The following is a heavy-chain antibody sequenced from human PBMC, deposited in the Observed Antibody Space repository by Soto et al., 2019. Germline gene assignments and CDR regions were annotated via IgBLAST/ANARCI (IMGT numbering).Heavy chain of an antibody. CDR2: ITPFSGDV. J-gene: IGHJ4*02. D-gene: IGHD1-26*01. Sequence: QMQLVQSGAEVKKTESSVTVSCKALGNTFTYRYLHWVRQAPGQALERMGWITPFSGDVHYAQKFQERVTITRDRSINTAYMQMSSLRSEDTAMYFCAGGGAGSGPFTWELPDHWGQGTLVTVSS. V-gene: IGHV1-45*02. CDR1: GNTFTYRY. CDR3: AGGGAGSGPFTWELPDH.